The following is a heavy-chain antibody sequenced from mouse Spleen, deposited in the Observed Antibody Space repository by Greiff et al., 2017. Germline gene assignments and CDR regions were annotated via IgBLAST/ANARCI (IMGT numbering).Heavy chain of an antibody. V-gene: IGHV1-84*02. D-gene: IGHD2-12*01. J-gene: IGHJ2*01. CDR1: GYTFTDYY. CDR3: ARSDPYDGFDY. CDR2: IYPGSGNT. Sequence: LQESGPELVKPGASVKISCKASGYTFTDYYINWVKQKPGQGLEWIGWIYPGSGNTKYNEKFKGKATLTVDTSSSTAYMQLSSLTSEDTAVYFCARSDPYDGFDYWGQGTTLTVSS.